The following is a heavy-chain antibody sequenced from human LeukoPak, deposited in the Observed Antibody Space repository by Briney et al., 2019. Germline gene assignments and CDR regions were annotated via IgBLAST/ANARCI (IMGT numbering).Heavy chain of an antibody. J-gene: IGHJ4*02. D-gene: IGHD3-10*01. V-gene: IGHV3-15*01. CDR3: TTSGTPFEY. CDR2: IKNKGDGGTT. Sequence: GGSLRLSCAASGFTFNKAWMSWVRLAPGKGLEWVGRIKNKGDGGTTDYAAPVKGRFTVSRDDSKSTLYLQMNSLKTEDTAVYYCTTSGTPFEYWGQGTLVTVSS. CDR1: GFTFNKAW.